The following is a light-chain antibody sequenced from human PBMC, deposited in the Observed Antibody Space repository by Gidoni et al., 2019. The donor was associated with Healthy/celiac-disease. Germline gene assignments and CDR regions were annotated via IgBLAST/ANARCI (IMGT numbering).Light chain of an antibody. CDR1: QSVSSSY. J-gene: IGKJ2*01. V-gene: IGKV3-20*01. CDR3: QQYGSSPQT. CDR2: GAS. Sequence: ELVLTQPPGTLSLSPGERATLTCRSSQSVSSSYVAWYQQKPGQAPRLLIYGASSRATGIPDRFSGSGSGTDFTLTISRLEPEDFAVYYCQQYGSSPQTFGQGTKLEIK.